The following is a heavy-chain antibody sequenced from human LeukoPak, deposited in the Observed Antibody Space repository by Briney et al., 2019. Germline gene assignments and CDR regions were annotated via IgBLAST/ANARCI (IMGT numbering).Heavy chain of an antibody. CDR1: GYTFTSYG. D-gene: IGHD6-13*01. CDR3: ARAIAAAGTRAYYYGMDV. CDR2: ISAYNGNT. Sequence: ASVKVSCKASGYTFTSYGISWVRQAPGQGLEWMGWISAYNGNTNYAQKLQGRVTMTTDTSTSTAYMELRSLRSDDTAVYYCARAIAAAGTRAYYYGMDVRGKGTTVTVSS. V-gene: IGHV1-18*04. J-gene: IGHJ6*04.